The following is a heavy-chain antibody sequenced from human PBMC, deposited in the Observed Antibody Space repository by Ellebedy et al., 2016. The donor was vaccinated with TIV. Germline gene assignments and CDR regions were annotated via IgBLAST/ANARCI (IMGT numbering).Heavy chain of an antibody. V-gene: IGHV3-23*01. D-gene: IGHD3-22*01. CDR1: GFTFSSYA. CDR2: ISGSGGST. Sequence: GESLKISXAASGFTFSSYAMSWVRQAPGKGLEWVSAISGSGGSTYYADSVKGRFTISRDNSKNTLYLQMNSLRAEDTAVYYCAKYGVVVIHIGVFDYWGQGTLVTVSS. J-gene: IGHJ4*02. CDR3: AKYGVVVIHIGVFDY.